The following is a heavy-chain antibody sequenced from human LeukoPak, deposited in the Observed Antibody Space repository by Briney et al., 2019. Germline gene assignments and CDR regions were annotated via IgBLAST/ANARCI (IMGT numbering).Heavy chain of an antibody. D-gene: IGHD6-19*01. V-gene: IGHV1-46*03. CDR2: INPSGGST. CDR3: AREEGVVAGTFDF. J-gene: IGHJ4*02. CDR1: GYTFTSYY. Sequence: ASVKVSCKASGYTFTSYYIHWVRQAPGQGLEWMGIINPSGGSTSYAQKFQGRLTMSRDTSTSTVYVELSSLRSEDTAVYYCAREEGVVAGTFDFWGQGTLVTVSS.